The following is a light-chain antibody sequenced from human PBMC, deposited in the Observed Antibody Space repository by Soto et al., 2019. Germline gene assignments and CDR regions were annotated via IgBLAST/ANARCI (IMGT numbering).Light chain of an antibody. Sequence: DIQMTHSPSTLSAFVGDRVTITCRASQSIGSWLAWYQKKPGEDPKLLIYDASSLESGVPSRFSGSGSGTELNLTISRLQTDDFASYTCQQYNSYTGAFGQGTKVDIK. CDR2: DAS. CDR3: QQYNSYTGA. CDR1: QSIGSW. J-gene: IGKJ1*01. V-gene: IGKV1-5*01.